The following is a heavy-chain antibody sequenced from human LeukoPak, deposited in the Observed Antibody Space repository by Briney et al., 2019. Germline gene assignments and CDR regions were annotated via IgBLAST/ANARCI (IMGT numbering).Heavy chain of an antibody. CDR1: GYTFTSYD. D-gene: IGHD1-1*01. CDR3: ARGRTLMYNWKGYYYYMDV. V-gene: IGHV1-8*01. CDR2: MNPNSGNT. J-gene: IGHJ6*03. Sequence: ASVKVSCKASGYTFTSYDINWVRQATGQGLEWMGWMNPNSGNTGYAQKFQGRVTMTRNTSISTAYMELSSLRSEDTAVYYCARGRTLMYNWKGYYYYMDVWGKGTTVTVSS.